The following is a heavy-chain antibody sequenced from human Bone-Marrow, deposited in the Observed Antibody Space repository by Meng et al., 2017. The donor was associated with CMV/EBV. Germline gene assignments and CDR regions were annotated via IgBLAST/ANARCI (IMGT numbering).Heavy chain of an antibody. CDR1: GFTFSSYA. J-gene: IGHJ6*02. V-gene: IGHV3-21*01. D-gene: IGHD2-2*02. CDR2: ISSSSSYI. Sequence: GESLKISCAASGFTFSSYAMHWVRQAPGKGLEWVSSISSSSSYIYYADSVKGRFTISRDNAKNSLYLQMNSLRAEDTAVYYCARDVIVVVPAAIEVYYYGMDVCGQGTTVTVSS. CDR3: ARDVIVVVPAAIEVYYYGMDV.